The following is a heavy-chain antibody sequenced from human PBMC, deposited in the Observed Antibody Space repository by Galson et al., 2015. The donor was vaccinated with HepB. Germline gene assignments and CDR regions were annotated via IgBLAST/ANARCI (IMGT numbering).Heavy chain of an antibody. J-gene: IGHJ6*03. Sequence: QSGAEVKKPGESLKISCKASGYTFTSYGISWVRQAPGQGLEWMGWISAYNGNTNYAQKLQGRVTMTTDTSTSTAYMELRSLRSDDTAVYYCARDIVVVPAAMKNYYYYMDVWGKGTTVTVSS. CDR2: ISAYNGNT. D-gene: IGHD2-2*01. CDR1: GYTFTSYG. V-gene: IGHV1-18*01. CDR3: ARDIVVVPAAMKNYYYYMDV.